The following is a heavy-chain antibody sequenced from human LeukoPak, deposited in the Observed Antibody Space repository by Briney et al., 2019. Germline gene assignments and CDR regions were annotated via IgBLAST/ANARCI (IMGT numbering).Heavy chain of an antibody. D-gene: IGHD4-17*01. CDR3: ARDLKGDYAIDL. J-gene: IGHJ3*01. Sequence: RTGGSLRLSCAASGFTFSTYKMNWVRQAPGKGLEWVSSISSSSTYIYYADSVKGRFTISRDNAKNSLYLQMNSLRAEDTAVYYCARDLKGDYAIDLWGHGTMVTVSS. CDR1: GFTFSTYK. CDR2: ISSSSTYI. V-gene: IGHV3-21*01.